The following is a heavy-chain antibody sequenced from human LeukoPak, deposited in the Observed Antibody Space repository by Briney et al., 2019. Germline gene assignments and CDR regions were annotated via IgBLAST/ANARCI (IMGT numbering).Heavy chain of an antibody. CDR3: ARAYTYGTLTFDN. Sequence: GGSLRLSCAASGFTVSSNYMSWVRQAPGKGLEWVSIIYSGGSTYYADSVKGRFTISRDNSNNTPYLQMNSLRAADTAVYYCARAYTYGTLTFDNWGQGTLVTVSS. J-gene: IGHJ4*02. D-gene: IGHD5-18*01. V-gene: IGHV3-53*01. CDR1: GFTVSSNY. CDR2: IYSGGST.